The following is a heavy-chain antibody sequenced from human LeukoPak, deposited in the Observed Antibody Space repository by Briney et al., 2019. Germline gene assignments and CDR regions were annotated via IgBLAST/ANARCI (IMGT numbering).Heavy chain of an antibody. CDR1: GYTFTSYD. V-gene: IGHV1-8*01. D-gene: IGHD2-21*01. CDR2: MNPNSGNT. Sequence: GASVKVSCKASGYTFTSYDINWVRQATGQGLEWMGWMNPNSGNTGYAQKFQGRVTMTRNTSISTAYMELSSLRSEDTAVYYCARDLRQVIWGFFDYWGQGTLVTVSS. J-gene: IGHJ4*02. CDR3: ARDLRQVIWGFFDY.